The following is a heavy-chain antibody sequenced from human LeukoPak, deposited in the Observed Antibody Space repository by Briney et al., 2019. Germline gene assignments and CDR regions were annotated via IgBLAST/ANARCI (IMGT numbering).Heavy chain of an antibody. CDR1: GFTFSGYY. CDR2: ISPNSGGT. V-gene: IGHV1-2*02. Sequence: ASVKVSCKASGFTFSGYYMHCVRQAPGQGLEWMACISPNSGGTNYVQKFQGRVTVTRDTSISTDYMEISGLTSDDTALYYCAREPSGSGGYDYWGQGTLVTVSA. D-gene: IGHD3-10*01. J-gene: IGHJ4*02. CDR3: AREPSGSGGYDY.